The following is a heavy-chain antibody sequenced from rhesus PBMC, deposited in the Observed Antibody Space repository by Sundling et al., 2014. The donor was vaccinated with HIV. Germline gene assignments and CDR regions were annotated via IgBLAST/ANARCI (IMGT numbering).Heavy chain of an antibody. J-gene: IGHJ4*01. V-gene: IGHV3-103*01. CDR2: GIDSGGIT. Sequence: EVQLVETGGGLVQPGGSLKLSCAASGFIFSNYVMSWVRQGPGKGLEWVSGIDSGGITYYADSVKGRFTISRDNSKNTLSLQMNSLRTEDTAVYYCAKAATTITLTSFDYWGQGVLVTVSS. D-gene: IGHD4-11*01. CDR3: AKAATTITLTSFDY. CDR1: GFIFSNYV.